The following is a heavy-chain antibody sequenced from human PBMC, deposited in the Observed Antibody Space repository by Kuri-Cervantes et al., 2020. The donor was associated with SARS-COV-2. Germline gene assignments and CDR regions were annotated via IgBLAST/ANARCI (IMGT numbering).Heavy chain of an antibody. CDR3: AKVETANLDY. CDR2: INSDGSST. V-gene: IGHV3-74*01. J-gene: IGHJ4*02. CDR1: GFTFSSYW. Sequence: ETLSLTCAASGFTFSSYWMHWVRQAPGKGLVWVSRINSDGSSTSYADSVKGRFTISRDNAKNSLYLEMNSLRPEDTAVYYCAKVETANLDYWGQGTLVTVSS. D-gene: IGHD3-3*01.